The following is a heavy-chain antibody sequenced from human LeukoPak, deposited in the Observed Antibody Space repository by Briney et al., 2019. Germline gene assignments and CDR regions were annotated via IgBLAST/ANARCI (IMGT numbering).Heavy chain of an antibody. CDR1: GGSISRSRDY. CDR2: IYYSGST. D-gene: IGHD3-22*01. J-gene: IGHJ4*02. CDR3: ASTGDSSGYYYPFDY. Sequence: SETLSLTCTVSGGSISRSRDYWGWIRQPPGEGLEWIGYIYYSGSTNYNPSLKSRVTISVETSKNQFSLKLSSVTAADTAVYYCASTGDSSGYYYPFDYWGQGTLVTVSS. V-gene: IGHV4-61*05.